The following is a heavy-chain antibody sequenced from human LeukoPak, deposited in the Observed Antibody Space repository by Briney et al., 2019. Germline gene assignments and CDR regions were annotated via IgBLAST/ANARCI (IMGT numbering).Heavy chain of an antibody. D-gene: IGHD1-26*01. CDR3: ARDFGSHYDAFDY. V-gene: IGHV1-2*02. J-gene: IGHJ4*02. Sequence: ASVKVSCKASGYTFTGYYMHWLRQAPGQGLEWMGWINPNSGGTNYAQKFQGRVTMTRDTSISTAYMELSRLRSDDTAVYYCARDFGSHYDAFDYWGQGTLVTVSS. CDR1: GYTFTGYY. CDR2: INPNSGGT.